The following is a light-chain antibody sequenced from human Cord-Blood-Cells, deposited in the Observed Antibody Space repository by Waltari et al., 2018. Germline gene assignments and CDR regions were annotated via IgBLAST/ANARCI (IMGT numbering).Light chain of an antibody. Sequence: DIVMTQSPDSLAVSLGERATINCKSSQSVLYSSNNKNYLAWYQQKPGKPPKLLIYWASTREAGVPDRFSGSGSGTDFTLTIMSLQAEDVAVYYCQQYYSTPPTFGEGTKVEIK. V-gene: IGKV4-1*01. CDR2: WAS. CDR3: QQYYSTPPT. J-gene: IGKJ4*01. CDR1: QSVLYSSNNKNY.